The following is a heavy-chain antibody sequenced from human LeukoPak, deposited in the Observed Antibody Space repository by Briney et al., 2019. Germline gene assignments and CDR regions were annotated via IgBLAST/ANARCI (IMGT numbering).Heavy chain of an antibody. Sequence: PSQTRSLTCTVSGGSISSGSYYWSWIRQPAGKGLEWIGRIYTSGSTNYNPSLKSRVTISVDTSKNQFSLKLSSVTAADTAVYYCARDKVVPAAKRPYYYYYMDVWGKGTTVTVSS. D-gene: IGHD2-2*01. J-gene: IGHJ6*03. CDR2: IYTSGST. V-gene: IGHV4-61*02. CDR1: GGSISSGSYY. CDR3: ARDKVVPAAKRPYYYYYMDV.